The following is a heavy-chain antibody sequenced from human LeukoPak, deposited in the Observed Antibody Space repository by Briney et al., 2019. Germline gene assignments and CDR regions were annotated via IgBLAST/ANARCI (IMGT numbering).Heavy chain of an antibody. CDR3: ARILRVVAATVTYYYYYYMDV. Sequence: PSESLSLTCTVSGGSISSSSYYWGWIRQPPGKGLERIGRIYYRGSTYYNPSLKSRVTISADTSKNQFSLKLSSVTAADTAVDCCARILRVVAATVTYYYYYYMDVWGKGTTVTVSS. D-gene: IGHD2-15*01. J-gene: IGHJ6*03. V-gene: IGHV4-39*01. CDR2: IYYRGST. CDR1: GGSISSSSYY.